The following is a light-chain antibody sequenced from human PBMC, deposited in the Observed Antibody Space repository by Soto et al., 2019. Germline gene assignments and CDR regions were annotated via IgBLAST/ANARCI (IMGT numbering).Light chain of an antibody. V-gene: IGLV2-14*03. CDR3: SSFTSNRIYV. J-gene: IGLJ1*01. Sequence: QSALTQPTSVSGSPGQSISISCTGNHNDIGTYDYVSWYQQHPGSAPRLLIHGVTTRASGISDRFSASKSGLTASLTISGLQPEDEADYYCSSFTSNRIYVFGPGTKLTVL. CDR2: GVT. CDR1: HNDIGTYDY.